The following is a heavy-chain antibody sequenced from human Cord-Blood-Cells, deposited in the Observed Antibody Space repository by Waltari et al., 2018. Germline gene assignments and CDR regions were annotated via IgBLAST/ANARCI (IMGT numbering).Heavy chain of an antibody. V-gene: IGHV1-69*09. J-gene: IGHJ3*02. Sequence: QVQLVQSGAVVKKPGSSVKASCKASGGTFSSYAISRVRQAPGQGLEWMGRIIPSLGIANYAQKYEGRVTITADKSTSTAYMDLSNLRSEETAVYYCARVAGYSSSWYAFDIWGQGTMVTVSS. CDR2: IIPSLGIA. CDR1: GGTFSSYA. CDR3: ARVAGYSSSWYAFDI. D-gene: IGHD6-13*01.